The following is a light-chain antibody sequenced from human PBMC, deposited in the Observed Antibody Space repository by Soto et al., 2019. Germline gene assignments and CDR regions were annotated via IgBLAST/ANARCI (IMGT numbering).Light chain of an antibody. V-gene: IGKV3-11*01. CDR1: QSISSH. Sequence: EIVLTQSPATLSLSPGERATLSCRASQSISSHLAWYQQKPGQAPRLLMYDVSNRATDIPARFSGSGSGTDFTLTISSLEPEDFAVYYCQQRPNWPLTFGGGIKVEMK. CDR2: DVS. J-gene: IGKJ4*01. CDR3: QQRPNWPLT.